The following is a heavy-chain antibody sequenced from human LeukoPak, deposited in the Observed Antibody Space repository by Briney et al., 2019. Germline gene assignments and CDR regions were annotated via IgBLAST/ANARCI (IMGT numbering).Heavy chain of an antibody. CDR2: INHSGST. Sequence: PSETLSLTCAVYGGSFSGYYWSWIRQPPGKGLEWIGEINHSGSTNYNPSLESRVTISVDTSKNQFSLKLSSVTAADTAVYYCARGLSRAYYYGSGSYANWFDPWGQGTLVTVSS. V-gene: IGHV4-34*01. CDR3: ARGLSRAYYYGSGSYANWFDP. D-gene: IGHD3-10*01. J-gene: IGHJ5*02. CDR1: GGSFSGYY.